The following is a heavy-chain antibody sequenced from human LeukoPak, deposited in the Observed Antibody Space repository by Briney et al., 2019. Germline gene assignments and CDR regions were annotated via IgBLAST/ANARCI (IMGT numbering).Heavy chain of an antibody. CDR1: GFTVSGNY. Sequence: GGSLRLSCAPSGFTVSGNYMSWVRQAPGKGLEWVSVIYTGGKTYYADSVKGRFTISRDNSKNTLCLQMNSLRVEDTAVYYCAKSPGTYSYFYAMDVWGQGTTVTVSS. V-gene: IGHV3-66*01. CDR2: IYTGGKT. CDR3: AKSPGTYSYFYAMDV. J-gene: IGHJ6*02. D-gene: IGHD1-26*01.